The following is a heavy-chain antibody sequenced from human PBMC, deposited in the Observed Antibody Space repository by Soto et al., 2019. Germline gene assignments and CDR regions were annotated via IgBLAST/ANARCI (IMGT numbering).Heavy chain of an antibody. D-gene: IGHD2-2*01. J-gene: IGHJ6*03. Sequence: GASVKVSCKASGGTFSSYTISWVRQAPGQGLEWMGRIIPILGIANYAQKFQGRVTITADKSTSTAYMELSSLRSEDTAVYYCATAEGGYCSSTSCQWGSFHYYYMDVWGKGTTVTVSS. CDR1: GGTFSSYT. V-gene: IGHV1-69*02. CDR2: IIPILGIA. CDR3: ATAEGGYCSSTSCQWGSFHYYYMDV.